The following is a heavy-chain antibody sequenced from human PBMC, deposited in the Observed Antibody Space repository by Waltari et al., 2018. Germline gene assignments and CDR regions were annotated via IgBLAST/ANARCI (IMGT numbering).Heavy chain of an antibody. CDR2: ISWNSGSI. Sequence: EVQLVESGGGLVQPGRSLRLSCAASGFTFDDYAMHWVRQAPGKVLEWVSGISWNSGSIGYADAVKGRFTISRDNEKNSLYLQMNSLRAEDTALYYCAKDESYYYGAGSSLDYWGQGTLVTVSS. J-gene: IGHJ4*02. CDR1: GFTFDDYA. V-gene: IGHV3-9*01. CDR3: AKDESYYYGAGSSLDY. D-gene: IGHD3-10*01.